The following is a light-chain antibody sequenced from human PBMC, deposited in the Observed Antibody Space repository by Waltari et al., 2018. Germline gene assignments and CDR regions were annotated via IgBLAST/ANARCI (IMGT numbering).Light chain of an antibody. CDR1: SSDVGAYKY. CDR3: SSYTSTTTLV. CDR2: DAS. Sequence: QSALSQPASVSGSPGQSITISCTGTSSDVGAYKYVSWYQHHPGRAPKLILFDASELPSGISNRFSGSKSGNTASLTISGLQTEDEADYYCSSYTSTTTLVFGGGTKVTVL. J-gene: IGLJ2*01. V-gene: IGLV2-14*03.